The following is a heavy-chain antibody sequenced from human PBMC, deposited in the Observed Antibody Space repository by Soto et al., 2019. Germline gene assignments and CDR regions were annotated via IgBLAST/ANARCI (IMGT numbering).Heavy chain of an antibody. V-gene: IGHV1-69*13. CDR1: GGTFSSYA. CDR3: ARAGKPYYYDSSGYYRLSYYYGMDV. D-gene: IGHD3-22*01. CDR2: IIPIFGTA. J-gene: IGHJ6*02. Sequence: SVKVSCRASGGTFSSYAISWVRQAPGQGLEWMGGIIPIFGTANYAQKFQGRVTITADESTSTAYMELSSLRSEDTAVYYCARAGKPYYYDSSGYYRLSYYYGMDVWGQGTTVTVSS.